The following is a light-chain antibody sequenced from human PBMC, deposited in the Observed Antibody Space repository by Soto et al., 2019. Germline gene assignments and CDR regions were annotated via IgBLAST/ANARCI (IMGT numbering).Light chain of an antibody. J-gene: IGKJ2*02. Sequence: EIVLTQSPGILSLSPGERATLSCRASQSVNSNYLAWYQQKPGQAPRLLIYDASSRATAIPDRFSGSGSGTDFTLTISRLEPEDFAVYYCQQYSSSPCTFGQGTNLEI. CDR1: QSVNSNY. CDR3: QQYSSSPCT. V-gene: IGKV3-20*01. CDR2: DAS.